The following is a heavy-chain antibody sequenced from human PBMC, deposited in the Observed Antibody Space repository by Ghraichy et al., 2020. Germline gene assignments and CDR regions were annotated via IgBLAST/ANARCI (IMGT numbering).Heavy chain of an antibody. D-gene: IGHD2-8*02. V-gene: IGHV1-18*01. CDR1: GYTFTTYV. CDR2: INSYNGDT. Sequence: ASVKVSCKASGYTFTTYVLTLLLLAPLQRLEWMGWINSYNGDTKYAQKVQGRVTMTTDTSTSTAYMELRSLRSDDTAVYYCARGGPYCSGGVCYFLDSWGQGTLVTVSS. J-gene: IGHJ4*02. CDR3: ARGGPYCSGGVCYFLDS.